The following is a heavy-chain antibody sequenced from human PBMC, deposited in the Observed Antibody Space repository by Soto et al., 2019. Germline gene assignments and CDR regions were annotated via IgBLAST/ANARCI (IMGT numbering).Heavy chain of an antibody. CDR1: GGTLSNYA. Sequence: QVQLVQSGAEVKKPGSSVKVSCKTSGGTLSNYAISWLRQAPGQGPEWMGSIIPIFDTANYAQKFQGRVTITADESTSTVYMELSSLRSEDTAVYYCAREGVDSDVVTFFGYWGQGTLVTVSS. J-gene: IGHJ4*02. D-gene: IGHD5-18*01. CDR3: AREGVDSDVVTFFGY. V-gene: IGHV1-69*15. CDR2: IIPIFDTA.